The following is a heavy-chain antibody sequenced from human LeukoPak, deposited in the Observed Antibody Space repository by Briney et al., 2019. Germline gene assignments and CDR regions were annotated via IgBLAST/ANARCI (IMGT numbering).Heavy chain of an antibody. CDR1: GYTFTSYY. CDR2: INPSGGST. CDR3: ARDTIFGVVTPGYMDV. D-gene: IGHD3-3*01. J-gene: IGHJ6*03. Sequence: ASVKVSCKASGYTFTSYYMHWVRQAPGQGLEWMGIINPSGGSTSYAQKFQGRVTMTRDTSTSTVCMELSSLRSEDTAVYYCARDTIFGVVTPGYMDVWGKGTTVTVSS. V-gene: IGHV1-46*01.